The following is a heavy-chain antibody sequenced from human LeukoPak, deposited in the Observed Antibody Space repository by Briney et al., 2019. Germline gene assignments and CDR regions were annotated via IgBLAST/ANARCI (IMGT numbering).Heavy chain of an antibody. CDR2: ITRDAYST. CDR3: ATEKWRYFDN. Sequence: AGSLRLSCAASGFTFDEYTMHWVRQAPGKGLDWVSLITRDAYSTYYADSVKGRFIISRDNIKNSLYLQMNNLRPEDTALYYCATEKWRYFDNWGRGTLVTVSS. D-gene: IGHD3-9*01. CDR1: GFTFDEYT. V-gene: IGHV3-43*01. J-gene: IGHJ4*02.